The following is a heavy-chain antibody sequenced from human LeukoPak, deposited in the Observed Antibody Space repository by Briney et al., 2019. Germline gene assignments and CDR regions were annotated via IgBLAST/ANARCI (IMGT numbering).Heavy chain of an antibody. D-gene: IGHD3-10*01. CDR1: GFTFSNYE. Sequence: PGGSLRLSCAASGFTFSNYEMNWVRQAPGKGLEWVSYISSSGSTLYYPESVKGRFTISRDNAKNSLYLQMNSLRAEDTAVYYCARVYFNSWFGWFDPWGQGTLVTVSS. CDR3: ARVYFNSWFGWFDP. V-gene: IGHV3-48*03. J-gene: IGHJ5*02. CDR2: ISSSGSTL.